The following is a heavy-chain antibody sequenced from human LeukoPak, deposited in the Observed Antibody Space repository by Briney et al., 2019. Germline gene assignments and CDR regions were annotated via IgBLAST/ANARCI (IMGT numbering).Heavy chain of an antibody. D-gene: IGHD6-19*01. CDR3: ARQITYSSGWYYFDC. J-gene: IGHJ4*02. CDR1: GGSIRSYY. CDR2: IYTSGST. Sequence: SETLSLTCTVSGGSIRSYYWTWIRQPAGKGLEWIGRIYTSGSTNYNPSLKSRVTMSVDTSKNQFSLKLSSVTAADTAVYYCARQITYSSGWYYFDCWGQGTLVTVPS. V-gene: IGHV4-4*07.